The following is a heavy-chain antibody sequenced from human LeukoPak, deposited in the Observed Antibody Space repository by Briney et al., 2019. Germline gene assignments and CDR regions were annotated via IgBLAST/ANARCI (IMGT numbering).Heavy chain of an antibody. D-gene: IGHD2-15*01. J-gene: IGHJ6*02. CDR3: GRVGCTGGSCKPYAYYATDV. V-gene: IGHV3-33*01. CDR2: IWYDGSDK. CDR1: GFTFNTYA. Sequence: GGSLRLPCAASGFTFNTYAMHWVRQAPGKGLEWVAIIWYDGSDKYYADSVRGRFAISRGNSKNTLYLQMNSLRAEDTAVYYCGRVGCTGGSCKPYAYYATDVWGQGTTVTVSS.